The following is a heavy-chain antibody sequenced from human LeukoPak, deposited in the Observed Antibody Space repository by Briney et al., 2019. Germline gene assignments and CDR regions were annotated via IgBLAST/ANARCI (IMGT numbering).Heavy chain of an antibody. Sequence: PGGSLRLSCAASGFTFSSYDMHWVRQGTGKGLEWVSAIGTAGDTYYPGSVKGRFAISRENAKNSLYLQMNSLRAGDTAVYYCARGTGSGSSSWYRYNWFDPWGQGTLVTVSS. CDR3: ARGTGSGSSSWYRYNWFDP. V-gene: IGHV3-13*01. J-gene: IGHJ5*02. CDR2: IGTAGDT. CDR1: GFTFSSYD. D-gene: IGHD6-13*01.